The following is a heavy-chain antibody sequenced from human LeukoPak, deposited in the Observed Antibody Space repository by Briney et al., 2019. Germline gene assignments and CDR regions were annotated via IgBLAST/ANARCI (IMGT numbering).Heavy chain of an antibody. Sequence: TSETLSLTCTVSGGSISSYYWSWIRQPPGKGLEWIGYIYSSGSTNYNPSLKSRVTISVDTSKNQFSLKLTSVTAAGTAVYYCARAYYYGSGSYGLDYWGQGTLVTVSS. D-gene: IGHD3-10*01. J-gene: IGHJ4*02. CDR3: ARAYYYGSGSYGLDY. CDR2: IYSSGST. V-gene: IGHV4-59*01. CDR1: GGSISSYY.